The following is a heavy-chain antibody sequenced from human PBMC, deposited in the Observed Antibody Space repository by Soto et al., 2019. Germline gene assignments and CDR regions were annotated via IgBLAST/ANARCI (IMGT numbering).Heavy chain of an antibody. CDR1: GGSIIRYY. CDR3: ARWGREQWLVLLDY. V-gene: IGHV4-59*01. D-gene: IGHD6-19*01. CDR2: IYYSGST. Sequence: SETLSPTCTVSGGSIIRYYWSWIRQPPGKGLEWIGYIYYSGSTNYNPSLKSRVTISVDTSKNQFSLKLSSVTAADTAVYYCARWGREQWLVLLDYWGQGTLVTVSS. J-gene: IGHJ4*02.